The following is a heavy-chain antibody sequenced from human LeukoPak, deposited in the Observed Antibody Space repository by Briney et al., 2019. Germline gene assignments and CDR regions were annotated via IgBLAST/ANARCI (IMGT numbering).Heavy chain of an antibody. Sequence: PSETLSLTCAVYGGSFSGYYWSWIRQPPGKGLEWIGEINHSGSTNYNPSLKSRVTISVDTSKNQFSLKLSSVTAADTAVYYCARLIYYYGSGSYPDVWGKGTTVTISS. CDR1: GGSFSGYY. CDR3: ARLIYYYGSGSYPDV. D-gene: IGHD3-10*01. V-gene: IGHV4-34*01. CDR2: INHSGST. J-gene: IGHJ6*04.